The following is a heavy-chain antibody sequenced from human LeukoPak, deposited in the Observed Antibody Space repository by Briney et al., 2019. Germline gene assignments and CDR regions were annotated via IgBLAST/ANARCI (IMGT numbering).Heavy chain of an antibody. CDR3: ARDRGYSTFDN. D-gene: IGHD4-23*01. Sequence: PGGSLRLSCAASGFTFNNFEMNWVRQAPGKGLEWVANMKEDGGEINYVDSVKGRFTISRDNAKNSLYLHMNSLRVEDTAVYYCARDRGYSTFDNWGQGTLVTVSS. J-gene: IGHJ5*02. CDR2: MKEDGGEI. CDR1: GFTFNNFE. V-gene: IGHV3-7*01.